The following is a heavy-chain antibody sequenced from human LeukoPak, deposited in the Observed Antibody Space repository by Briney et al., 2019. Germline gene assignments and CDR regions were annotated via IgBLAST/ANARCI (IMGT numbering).Heavy chain of an antibody. CDR2: IYRSGST. J-gene: IGHJ3*02. V-gene: IGHV4-61*02. Sequence: SETLSLTCTVSGGSISSGSYYWSWIRQPAGKRLEWIGRIYRSGSTNYNPSLKSRVTISVDTSKNQFSLKLSSVTAADTAVYYCARDRRWHYYGSGRHDAFDIWGQGTMVTVSS. D-gene: IGHD3-10*01. CDR1: GGSISSGSYY. CDR3: ARDRRWHYYGSGRHDAFDI.